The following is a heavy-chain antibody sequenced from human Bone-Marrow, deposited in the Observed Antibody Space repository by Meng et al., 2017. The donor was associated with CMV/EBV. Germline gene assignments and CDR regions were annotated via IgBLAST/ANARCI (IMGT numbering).Heavy chain of an antibody. V-gene: IGHV3-21*01. D-gene: IGHD3-9*01. J-gene: IGHJ6*02. CDR3: AKNLFNGILTGYSISSYYYYGMDV. CDR2: ISSSSSYI. CDR1: GFTFSSYW. Sequence: GGSLRLSCAASGFTFSSYWMHWVRQAPGKGLEWVSSISSSSSYIYYADSVKGRFTISRDNAKTSLYLQMNNLRAEDTAVYYCAKNLFNGILTGYSISSYYYYGMDVWGQGTTVTVSS.